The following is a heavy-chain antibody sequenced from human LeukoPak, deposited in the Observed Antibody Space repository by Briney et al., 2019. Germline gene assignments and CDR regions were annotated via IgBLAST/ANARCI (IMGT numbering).Heavy chain of an antibody. CDR2: IYYSGST. CDR3: ARGAARDAFDI. V-gene: IGHV4-59*01. J-gene: IGHJ3*02. CDR1: GGSFSGYY. Sequence: PSETLSLTCAVYGGSFSGYYWSWIRQPPGKGLEWIGYIYYSGSTNYNPSLKSRVTISVDTSKNQFSLKLSSVTAADTAVYYCARGAARDAFDIWGQGTMVTVSS. D-gene: IGHD6-6*01.